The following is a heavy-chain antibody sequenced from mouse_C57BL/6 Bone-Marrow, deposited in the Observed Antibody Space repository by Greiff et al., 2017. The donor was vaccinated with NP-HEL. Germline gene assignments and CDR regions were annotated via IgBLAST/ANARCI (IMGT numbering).Heavy chain of an antibody. CDR3: ARDYYGSSEYYAMDY. CDR1: GFSLTSYG. J-gene: IGHJ4*01. Sequence: VKLVESGPGLVAPSQSLSITCTVSGFSLTSYGVDWVRQSPGKGLEWLGVIWGVGSTNYNSALKSRLSISKDNSKSQVFLKMNSLQTDDTAMYYCARDYYGSSEYYAMDYWGQGTSVTVSS. V-gene: IGHV2-6*01. CDR2: IWGVGST. D-gene: IGHD1-1*01.